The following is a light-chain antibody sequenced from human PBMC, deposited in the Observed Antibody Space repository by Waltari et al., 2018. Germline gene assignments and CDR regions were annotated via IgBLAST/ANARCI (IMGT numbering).Light chain of an antibody. Sequence: QSALTQPASVSGSPGQSITISCTGTSSDVGGYNYVSWYQQHPGKAPKLMIYDVSSLPSGVSNRFSGSKSGNTASLTISGLQAEDEAHYYCSSYTSSNTGVFGGGTKLTVL. V-gene: IGLV2-14*01. J-gene: IGLJ3*02. CDR1: SSDVGGYNY. CDR3: SSYTSSNTGV. CDR2: DVS.